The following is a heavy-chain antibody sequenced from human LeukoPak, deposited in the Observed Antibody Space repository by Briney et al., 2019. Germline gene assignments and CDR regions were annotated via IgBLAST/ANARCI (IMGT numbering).Heavy chain of an antibody. D-gene: IGHD3-9*01. CDR1: GGSIGSYY. Sequence: SETLSLTCSVSGGSIGSYYWSWIRQPPGKGLEWIGYIYYSGSTHYNPSLKSRVTISADTSKKQFSLKLSSVTAADTAVYYCARHSYYDILTGFDPWGQGTLVTVSS. V-gene: IGHV4-59*08. CDR3: ARHSYYDILTGFDP. CDR2: IYYSGST. J-gene: IGHJ5*02.